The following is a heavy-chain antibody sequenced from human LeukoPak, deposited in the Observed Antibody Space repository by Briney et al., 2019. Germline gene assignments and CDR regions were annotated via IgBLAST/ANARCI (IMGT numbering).Heavy chain of an antibody. CDR2: ITGSGGSR. V-gene: IGHV3-23*01. Sequence: GGSLRLSCAASGFTFSNYAMSWVRQAPGKGLEWVSGITGSGGSRYHADSVKGRFTISRDNAKNSLFLQMNSLRAEDTAVYYCATSDGSGYWGQGTLVTVSS. D-gene: IGHD3-10*01. CDR1: GFTFSNYA. J-gene: IGHJ4*02. CDR3: ATSDGSGY.